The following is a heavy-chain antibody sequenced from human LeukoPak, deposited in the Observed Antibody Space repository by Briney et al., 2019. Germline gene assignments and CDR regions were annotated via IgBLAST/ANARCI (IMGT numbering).Heavy chain of an antibody. CDR3: ATDGVTIFGVVTRRYHYFDY. V-gene: IGHV3-30-3*01. CDR2: ISYDGSNK. J-gene: IGHJ4*02. Sequence: GGSLRLSCAASGFTFSSYAMHWVRQAPGKGLEWVAVISYDGSNKYYANSVKGRFTISRDNSKNTLYLQMNSLRAEDTAVYYCATDGVTIFGVVTRRYHYFDYWGQGPLVTVSS. D-gene: IGHD3-3*01. CDR1: GFTFSSYA.